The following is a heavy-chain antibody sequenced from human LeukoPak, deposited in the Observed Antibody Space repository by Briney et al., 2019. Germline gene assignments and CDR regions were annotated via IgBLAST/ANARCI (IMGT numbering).Heavy chain of an antibody. CDR3: ARAIYYGSGSYYLFDY. CDR2: IYYSGST. D-gene: IGHD3-10*01. CDR1: GGSISSSSYY. Sequence: PSETLSLTCTVSGGSISSSSYYWGWIRQPPGKGLEWIGSIYYSGSTYYNPSLKSRVTISVDTSKNQFSLKLSSVTAADTAVYYCARAIYYGSGSYYLFDYWGQGTLVTVSS. J-gene: IGHJ4*02. V-gene: IGHV4-39*07.